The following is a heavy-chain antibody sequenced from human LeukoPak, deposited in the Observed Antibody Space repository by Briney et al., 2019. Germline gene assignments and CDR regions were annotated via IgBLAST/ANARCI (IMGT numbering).Heavy chain of an antibody. V-gene: IGHV3-74*01. CDR2: INSDGTST. J-gene: IGHJ4*02. Sequence: GGSLRLSCAASGFTFSTYWMHWVRQAPGKGLVWISRINSDGTSTGYADSVKGRFTISRDNSKNTLYLQMNSLRAEDTAVYYCARAYPYYDFWSGYYSGGYYFDYWGQGTLVTVSS. CDR3: ARAYPYYDFWSGYYSGGYYFDY. CDR1: GFTFSTYW. D-gene: IGHD3-3*01.